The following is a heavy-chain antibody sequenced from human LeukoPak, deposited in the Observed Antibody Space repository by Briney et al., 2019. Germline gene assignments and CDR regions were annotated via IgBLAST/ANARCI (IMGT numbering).Heavy chain of an antibody. Sequence: PSETLSLTCTVSGGSISSSSYYWGWIRQPPGKGLEWIGSIYYSGSTYYNPSLKSRVTISVDTSKNQFSLKLSSVTAADTAVYYCARGPSQWLVRDDAFDIWGQGTMVTVSS. CDR1: GGSISSSSYY. D-gene: IGHD6-19*01. CDR2: IYYSGST. J-gene: IGHJ3*02. CDR3: ARGPSQWLVRDDAFDI. V-gene: IGHV4-39*01.